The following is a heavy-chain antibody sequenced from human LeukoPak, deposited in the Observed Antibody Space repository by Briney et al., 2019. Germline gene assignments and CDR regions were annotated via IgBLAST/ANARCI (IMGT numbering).Heavy chain of an antibody. Sequence: GGSLRLSCAASGLTFRTYSMNWVRQAPGKGLEWVSYISSSNSTIYYADSVKGRFTISRDNAKNSLYLQMNSLRAEDTAVYYCAKGGSTTYGYSYYYYYYMDVWGKGTTVTVSS. V-gene: IGHV3-48*04. J-gene: IGHJ6*03. CDR3: AKGGSTTYGYSYYYYYYMDV. CDR1: GLTFRTYS. CDR2: ISSSNSTI. D-gene: IGHD5-18*01.